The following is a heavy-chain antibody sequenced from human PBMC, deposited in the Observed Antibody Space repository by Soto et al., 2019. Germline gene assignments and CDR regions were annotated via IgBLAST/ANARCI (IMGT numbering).Heavy chain of an antibody. CDR1: GYTFTSYD. CDR3: ARVGTVTTEIEYYYGMAV. CDR2: MNPNSGNT. V-gene: IGHV1-8*01. D-gene: IGHD4-17*01. J-gene: IGHJ6*02. Sequence: ASVKVSCKASGYTFTSYDINWVRQATGQGLEWMGWMNPNSGNTGYAQKFQGRVTMTRNTSISTAYMELSSLRSEDTAVYYCARVGTVTTEIEYYYGMAVWDQGTSATLSS.